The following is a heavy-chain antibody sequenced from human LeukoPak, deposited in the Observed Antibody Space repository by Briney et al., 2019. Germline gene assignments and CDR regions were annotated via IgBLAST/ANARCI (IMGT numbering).Heavy chain of an antibody. CDR2: IKQDGSER. CDR1: GFTFSRHW. V-gene: IGHV3-7*01. J-gene: IGHJ4*02. D-gene: IGHD2-8*02. Sequence: GWSLRLSCATSGFTFSRHWMSWVRQAPGKGPEWVAYIKQDGSERYYVHSVKGRFTISRDNAKNSLYLQMNSLRAEDTAVYYCARDGGHSTDLDYWGQGIPVTVSS. CDR3: ARDGGHSTDLDY.